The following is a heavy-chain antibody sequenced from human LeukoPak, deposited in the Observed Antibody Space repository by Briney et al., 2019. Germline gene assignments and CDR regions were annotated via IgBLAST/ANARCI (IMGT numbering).Heavy chain of an antibody. CDR1: GGSISSGDYY. CDR2: ITHSGST. J-gene: IGHJ3*02. CDR3: ARPFGEPRQGGSGPTVYAFDI. D-gene: IGHD3-10*01. Sequence: SEPLSLTCNVSGGSISSGDYYCCWIRQPPGNGLEWIGEITHSGSTNYNPSLKTRVTISADTSKNQFSLKLGSVTAADTAVYYCARPFGEPRQGGSGPTVYAFDIWGQGTMVTVSS. V-gene: IGHV4-39*07.